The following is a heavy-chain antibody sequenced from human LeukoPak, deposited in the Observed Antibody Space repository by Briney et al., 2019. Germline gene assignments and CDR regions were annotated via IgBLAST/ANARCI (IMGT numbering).Heavy chain of an antibody. CDR1: GFTFSDYY. Sequence: GGSLRLSCAASGFTFSDYYMSWIRQAPGKGLEWVSYISSSSSYTNYADSVKGRFTISRDNAKNSLYLQMNSLRAEDTAVYYCAREGFGEVFAVYGGDFFDYWGQGTLVTVSS. CDR3: AREGFGEVFAVYGGDFFDY. J-gene: IGHJ4*02. D-gene: IGHD3-10*01. V-gene: IGHV3-11*05. CDR2: ISSSSSYT.